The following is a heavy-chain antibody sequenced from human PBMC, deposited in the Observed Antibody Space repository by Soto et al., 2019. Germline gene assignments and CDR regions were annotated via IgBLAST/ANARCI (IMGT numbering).Heavy chain of an antibody. V-gene: IGHV4-39*01. CDR3: ARQVGLRFLEWLSVDAFDI. CDR1: GGSISSSSYY. J-gene: IGHJ3*02. CDR2: IYYSGST. D-gene: IGHD3-3*01. Sequence: PSETLSLTCTVSGGSISSSSYYWGWIRQPPGKGLEWIGSIYYSGSTYYNPSLKSRVTISVDTSKNQFSLKLSSVTAADTAVYYCARQVGLRFLEWLSVDAFDIWGQGTMVTVSS.